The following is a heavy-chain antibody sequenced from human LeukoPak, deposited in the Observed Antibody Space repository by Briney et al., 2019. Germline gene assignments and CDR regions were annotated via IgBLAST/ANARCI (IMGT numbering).Heavy chain of an antibody. CDR2: MSYHGNNA. Sequence: GKSLRLSCVASGFTFSNYAMHWVRQAPGEGLEWVTVMSYHGNNAYYADSVKGRFTISKDNSKNTVYLQMNDLRTDDTAVYYCAVGLTIFGVVPIHHWGQGTLVTVSS. V-gene: IGHV3-30*03. J-gene: IGHJ5*02. CDR3: AVGLTIFGVVPIHH. CDR1: GFTFSNYA. D-gene: IGHD3-3*01.